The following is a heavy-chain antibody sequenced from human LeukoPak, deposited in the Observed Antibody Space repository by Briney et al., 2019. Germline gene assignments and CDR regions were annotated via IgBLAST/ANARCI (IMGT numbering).Heavy chain of an antibody. D-gene: IGHD5-12*01. J-gene: IGHJ4*02. CDR1: GFIFSSYW. CDR3: TKYSGYEGLIDY. V-gene: IGHV3-15*01. Sequence: GGSLRLSCAASGFIFSSYWMSWVRQAPGKGLEWVGRIKSKTDGGTTDYAAPVKGRFTISRDDSKNALYLQMNSLKTEDTAVYYCTKYSGYEGLIDYWGQGTLVTVSS. CDR2: IKSKTDGGTT.